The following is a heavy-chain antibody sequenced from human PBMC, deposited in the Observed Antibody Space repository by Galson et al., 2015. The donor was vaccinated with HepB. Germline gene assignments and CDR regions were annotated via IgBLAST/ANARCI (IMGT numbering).Heavy chain of an antibody. D-gene: IGHD2-15*01. CDR1: GYTFTGYY. Sequence: SVKVSCKASGYTFTGYYMHWVRQAPGQGLEWMGWINPNSGGTNYAQKFQGWVTMTRDTSISTAYMELSRLGSDDTAVYYCAGANCSGGSCYSGAFDIWGQGTMVTVSS. J-gene: IGHJ3*02. CDR3: AGANCSGGSCYSGAFDI. V-gene: IGHV1-2*04. CDR2: INPNSGGT.